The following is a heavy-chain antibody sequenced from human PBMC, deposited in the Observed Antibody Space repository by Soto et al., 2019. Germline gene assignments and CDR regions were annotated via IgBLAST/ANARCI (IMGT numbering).Heavy chain of an antibody. D-gene: IGHD1-26*01. CDR2: ITKSGDT. J-gene: IGHJ4*02. V-gene: IGHV3-23*01. Sequence: GGSLRLSCETSGFTFSNCVMTWVRQAPGKGLEWVSVITKSGDTDYADSVKGRFTISRDNSKKTVYLQMNSLRAEDTAVYYCAKGLLSGTWSDAFWGPTTLVTL. CDR1: GFTFSNCV. CDR3: AKGLLSGTWSDAF.